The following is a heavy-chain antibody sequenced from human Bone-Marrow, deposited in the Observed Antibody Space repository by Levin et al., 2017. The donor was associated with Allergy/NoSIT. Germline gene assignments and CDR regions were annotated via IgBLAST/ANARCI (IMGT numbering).Heavy chain of an antibody. CDR3: ARVRGYDVTGHYYFDL. D-gene: IGHD3-16*01. Sequence: GGSLRLSCAASGFPLSDHNMDWVRQTPGKGLEWVGRIRNKPSGYTTAYAASVEGRFILSRDDSKDSMYLQMKSLKTEDTAVYYCARVRGYDVTGHYYFDLWGRGTLVTVSS. CDR2: IRNKPSGYTT. J-gene: IGHJ2*01. CDR1: GFPLSDHN. V-gene: IGHV3-72*01.